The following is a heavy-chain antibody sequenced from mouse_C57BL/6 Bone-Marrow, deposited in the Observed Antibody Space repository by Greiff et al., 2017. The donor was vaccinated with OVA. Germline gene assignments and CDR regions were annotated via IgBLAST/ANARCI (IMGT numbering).Heavy chain of an antibody. Sequence: EVQLVESGGDLVKPGGSLKLSCAASGFTFSSYGMSWVRQTPDKRLEWVATISSGGSYTYYPDSVKGRFTISRDNAKNTLYLQMSSLKAEDTAMYYCARSSVVARGDYWGQGTSVTVSS. CDR2: ISSGGSYT. V-gene: IGHV5-6*01. CDR1: GFTFSSYG. D-gene: IGHD1-1*01. J-gene: IGHJ4*01. CDR3: ARSSVVARGDY.